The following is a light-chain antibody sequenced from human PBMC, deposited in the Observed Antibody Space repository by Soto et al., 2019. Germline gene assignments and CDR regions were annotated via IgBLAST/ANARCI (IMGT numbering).Light chain of an antibody. CDR2: GAR. V-gene: IGKV3-15*01. J-gene: IGKJ5*01. CDR1: QSVNRN. Sequence: ERVMTLSPATLSASPGESCTLSCRASQSVNRNVAWYQRKPGQAHRLLIYGARSRATGVPDRFSGSGTGTDFTLTISSLQAEDFGVYFCHQYNNWPPSTFGQGTRLEIK. CDR3: HQYNNWPPST.